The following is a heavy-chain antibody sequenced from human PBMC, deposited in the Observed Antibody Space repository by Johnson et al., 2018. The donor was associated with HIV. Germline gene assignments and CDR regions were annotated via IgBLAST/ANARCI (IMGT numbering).Heavy chain of an antibody. CDR2: ISYDGSNK. CDR1: GFTFDYYG. J-gene: IGHJ3*02. CDR3: AKKGGRYSSSHDAFDI. V-gene: IGHV3-30*18. D-gene: IGHD6-6*01. Sequence: QLVESGGGVVRPGGSLRLSCAASGFTFDYYGMSWVRQAPGKGLEWVAVISYDGSNKYYADSVKGRFTISRDNSKNTLYLQMNSLRAEDTAVYYCAKKGGRYSSSHDAFDIWGQGTMVTVSS.